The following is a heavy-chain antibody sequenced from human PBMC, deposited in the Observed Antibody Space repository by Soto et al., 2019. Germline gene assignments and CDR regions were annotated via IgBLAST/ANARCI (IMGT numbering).Heavy chain of an antibody. J-gene: IGHJ5*02. D-gene: IGHD2-2*02. V-gene: IGHV3-21*01. CDR1: GFTFSSYS. CDR2: ISSSSSYI. CDR3: AREEGGYCSSTSCYTARWFDP. Sequence: PGGSLRLSCAASGFTFSSYSMNWVRQAPGKGLEWVSSISSSSSYIYYADSVKGRFTISRDNAKNSLYLQMNSLRAEDTAVYYCAREEGGYCSSTSCYTARWFDPWGQGTLVTVS.